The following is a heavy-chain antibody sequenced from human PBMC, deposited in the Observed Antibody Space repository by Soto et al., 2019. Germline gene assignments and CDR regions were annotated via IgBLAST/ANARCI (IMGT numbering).Heavy chain of an antibody. D-gene: IGHD4-4*01. CDR2: IYYSGST. CDR3: AGTYSYYANFDN. CDR1: GGSLSSGTYY. Sequence: PSETLSLTCTVSGGSLSSGTYYWNWIRQPPGKGLEWIGYIYYSGSTNYNPFLKSRVTVATDTSKNQFSLKLSSVIAADTAVYYCAGTYSYYANFDNWGQGTLVTVSS. J-gene: IGHJ4*02. V-gene: IGHV4-61*01.